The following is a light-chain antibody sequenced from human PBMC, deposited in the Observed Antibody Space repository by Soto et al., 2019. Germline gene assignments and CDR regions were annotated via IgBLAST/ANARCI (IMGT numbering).Light chain of an antibody. V-gene: IGKV3-11*01. CDR1: QSVSTY. CDR3: QQRGNWPLT. CDR2: DAS. Sequence: EIVLTQSPATLSVSPGERATLSCWASQSVSTYLAWYQQKPGKAPRLLIYDASNRATGIPARFSGSGSGTDFTLSISSLEPEDFAVYYCQQRGNWPLTFGQGTRLEIK. J-gene: IGKJ5*01.